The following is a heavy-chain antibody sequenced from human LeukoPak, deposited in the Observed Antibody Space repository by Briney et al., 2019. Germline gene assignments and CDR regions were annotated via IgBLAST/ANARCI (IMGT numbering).Heavy chain of an antibody. V-gene: IGHV3-23*01. D-gene: IGHD2-2*01. CDR2: ISGSGGST. Sequence: HPGGSLRLSCAASGFTFSSYAMSWVRQAPGKGLEWVSAISGSGGSTYYADSVKGRFTISRDNSKNTLYLQMNSLRAEDTAVYYCAKDLLGYCSSTSCPEVDYWGQGTPVTVSS. CDR3: AKDLLGYCSSTSCPEVDY. J-gene: IGHJ4*02. CDR1: GFTFSSYA.